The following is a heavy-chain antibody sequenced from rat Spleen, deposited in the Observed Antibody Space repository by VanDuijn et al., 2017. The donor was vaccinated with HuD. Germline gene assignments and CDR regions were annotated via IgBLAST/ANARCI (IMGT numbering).Heavy chain of an antibody. Sequence: EVQLVETGGGLVHPGESLKLSCVASGFTFSSYWMFWIRQAPGEGLEWLSSISPDGGSTYYPDSMKGRFTISRDNARSTLYLQMDSLRSEDTATYYCATHGTMAARSGYYFDYWGQGVMVTVSS. D-gene: IGHD1-2*01. CDR1: GFTFSSYW. CDR3: ATHGTMAARSGYYFDY. CDR2: ISPDGGST. J-gene: IGHJ2*01. V-gene: IGHV5-58*01.